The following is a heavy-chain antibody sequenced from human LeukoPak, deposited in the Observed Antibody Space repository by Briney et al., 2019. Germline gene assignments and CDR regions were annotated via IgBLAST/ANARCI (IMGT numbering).Heavy chain of an antibody. CDR3: AREGNYGSVTYEALDT. CDR2: ISSSSSYI. CDR1: GFTFSSYS. V-gene: IGHV3-21*04. J-gene: IGHJ3*02. D-gene: IGHD3-10*01. Sequence: NPGGSLRLSCAASGFTFSSYSMNWVRQAPGKGLEWVSSISSSSSYIYYADSVKGRFTISRDNAKNSLYLQMNNLRAEDTAMYYCAREGNYGSVTYEALDTWGQGTMVTVS.